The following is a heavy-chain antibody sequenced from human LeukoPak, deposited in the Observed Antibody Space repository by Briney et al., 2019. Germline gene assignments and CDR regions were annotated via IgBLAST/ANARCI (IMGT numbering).Heavy chain of an antibody. CDR2: ISHSGGNT. CDR1: GFTFSSYS. Sequence: GGSLRLSCAASGFTFSSYSMNWVRQAPGKGLEWVSTISHSGGNTKYADSVKGRFTISRDNSKNTLYLQMNSLRAEDTAAYYCAKDHGDYDFDYWGQGTLVTVSS. J-gene: IGHJ4*02. V-gene: IGHV3-23*01. CDR3: AKDHGDYDFDY. D-gene: IGHD4-17*01.